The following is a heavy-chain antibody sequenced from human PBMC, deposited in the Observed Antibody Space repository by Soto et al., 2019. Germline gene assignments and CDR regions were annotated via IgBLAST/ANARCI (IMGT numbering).Heavy chain of an antibody. CDR2: IYYSGST. CDR3: ARARTYLLETSWFDP. Sequence: PSETLSLTCTVSGGSISSGDYYWIWIRQPPGKGLEWIGYIYYSGSTYYNPSLKSRVSISIDTSKNQFSLKLSSVTAADTAVYYCARARTYLLETSWFDPWGQGTLVTVSS. V-gene: IGHV4-30-4*01. CDR1: GGSISSGDYY. J-gene: IGHJ5*02. D-gene: IGHD2-21*01.